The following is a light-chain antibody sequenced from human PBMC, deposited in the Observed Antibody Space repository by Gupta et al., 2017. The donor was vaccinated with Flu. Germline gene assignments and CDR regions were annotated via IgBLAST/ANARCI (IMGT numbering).Light chain of an antibody. CDR3: QQYDSYWT. CDR2: KTS. CDR1: QSIGSW. Sequence: GDRVTITCRASQSIGSWLAWHQQKPGKAPRLLIYKTSNLVGGVPSRFSGSASGTEFTLTISSLQFDDFATYYCQQYDSYWTFGQGTKVEIK. J-gene: IGKJ1*01. V-gene: IGKV1-5*03.